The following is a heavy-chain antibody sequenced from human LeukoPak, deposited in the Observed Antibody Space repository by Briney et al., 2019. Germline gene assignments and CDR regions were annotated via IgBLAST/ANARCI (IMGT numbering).Heavy chain of an antibody. J-gene: IGHJ4*02. CDR1: GFIFSDHY. D-gene: IGHD4/OR15-4a*01. CDR3: AGVTDPPNLYGGYVDY. Sequence: GGSLRLSCAASGFIFSDHYMDWARQAPGKGLEWVGRIRKEANSSTTEYAASVRGRFTISRDDSKNSLYLQMNSLKTEDTAVYYCAGVTDPPNLYGGYVDYWGQGTLVTVSS. V-gene: IGHV3-72*01. CDR2: IRKEANSSTT.